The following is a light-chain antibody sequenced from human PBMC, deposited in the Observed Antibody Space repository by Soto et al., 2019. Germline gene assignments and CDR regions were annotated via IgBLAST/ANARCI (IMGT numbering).Light chain of an antibody. CDR1: SGSVSTSYY. CDR3: VLYMVTDIVV. V-gene: IGLV8-61*01. CDR2: ATN. Sequence: QTVVTQAPSFSVSPGETVTLTCGLNSGSVSTSYYPGWYQQTPGQAPRTLIYATNKRSSGVPDRFSGSILGNKAALTITGAQADDESDYYCVLYMVTDIVVFGGGTKLTVL. J-gene: IGLJ2*01.